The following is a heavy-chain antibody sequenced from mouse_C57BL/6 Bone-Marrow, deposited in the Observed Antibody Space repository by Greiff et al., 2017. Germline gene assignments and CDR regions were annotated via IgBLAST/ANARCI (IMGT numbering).Heavy chain of an antibody. CDR3: ARSYSYYAMDY. D-gene: IGHD1-1*01. CDR2: INPSSGYT. J-gene: IGHJ4*01. V-gene: IGHV1-4*01. CDR1: GYTFTSYT. Sequence: QVQLQQSGAELARPGASVKMSCKASGYTFTSYTMHWVKQRPGQGLEWIGYINPSSGYTKYNQKFKDKATLTADKSSSTAYIQLSSLTSEDSAVYYFARSYSYYAMDYWGQGTSVTGSS.